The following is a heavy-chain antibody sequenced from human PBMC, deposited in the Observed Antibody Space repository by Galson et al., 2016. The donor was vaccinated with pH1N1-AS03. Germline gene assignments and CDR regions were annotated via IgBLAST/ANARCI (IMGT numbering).Heavy chain of an antibody. Sequence: SLRLSCAASGFTVSSKYTSWVRQAPGKGLEWVSVIYSGSTTYYADSVKGRFTISRDNSKNTLYLQMYSLRAEDTAVYYCARHPRVNWNYGEPFDYWGQGTLVTVSS. CDR1: GFTVSSKY. CDR3: ARHPRVNWNYGEPFDY. CDR2: IYSGSTT. D-gene: IGHD1-7*01. V-gene: IGHV3-66*04. J-gene: IGHJ4*02.